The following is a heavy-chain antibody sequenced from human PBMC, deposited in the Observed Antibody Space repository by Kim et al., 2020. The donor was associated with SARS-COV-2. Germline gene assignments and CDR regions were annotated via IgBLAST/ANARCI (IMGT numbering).Heavy chain of an antibody. CDR3: VYGDYEFDY. Sequence: GSTYYHPSLKSRVTISVDTSKNQFSLKLSSVTAADTAVYYCVYGDYEFDYWGQGTLVTVSS. D-gene: IGHD4-17*01. CDR2: GST. J-gene: IGHJ4*02. V-gene: IGHV4-39*01.